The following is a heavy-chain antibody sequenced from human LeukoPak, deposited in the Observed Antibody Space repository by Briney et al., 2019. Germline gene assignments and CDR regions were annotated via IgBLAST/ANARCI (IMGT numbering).Heavy chain of an antibody. V-gene: IGHV4-61*02. D-gene: IGHD2-2*01. CDR3: ARDCSSTSWGALDRCYMDV. CDR2: IYTSGST. CDR1: GGSISSGSHY. Sequence: SETLSLTCTVSGGSISSGSHYWSWIRQPAGKGLEWIGRIYTSGSTNYNPSLKSRVTISVDTSKNQFSLKLSSVTAADTAVYYCARDCSSTSWGALDRCYMDVWGKGTTVTVSS. J-gene: IGHJ6*03.